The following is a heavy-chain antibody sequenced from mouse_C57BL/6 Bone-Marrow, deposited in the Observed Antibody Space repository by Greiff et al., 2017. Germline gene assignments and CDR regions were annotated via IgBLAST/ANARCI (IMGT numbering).Heavy chain of an antibody. D-gene: IGHD1-1*01. CDR3: ANYYGRGY. CDR1: GYTFTSYD. V-gene: IGHV1-85*01. J-gene: IGHJ2*01. CDR2: IYPRDGSP. Sequence: VQVVESGPELVKPGASVKLSCKASGYTFTSYDINWVKQRPGQGLEWIGWIYPRDGSPKYNEKFKGKATLTVDTSSSTAYMELHSLTSEDSAVYFCANYYGRGYWGQGTTLTVSS.